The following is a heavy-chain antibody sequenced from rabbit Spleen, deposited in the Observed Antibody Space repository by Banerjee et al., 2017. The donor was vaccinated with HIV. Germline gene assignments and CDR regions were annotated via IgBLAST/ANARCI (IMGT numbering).Heavy chain of an antibody. CDR3: ARAIVPWLGLTRLDL. D-gene: IGHD4-1*01. Sequence: QLEESGGGLVKPGASLTLTCKASGIDFTKYYITWVRQAPGKGLEWIGIIYAAKGSTDYASWVNGRFTISSDNAQSTVDLKMTSLTAADTATYFCARAIVPWLGLTRLDLWGQGTLVTVS. V-gene: IGHV1S43*01. CDR1: GIDFTKYY. J-gene: IGHJ3*01. CDR2: IYAAKGST.